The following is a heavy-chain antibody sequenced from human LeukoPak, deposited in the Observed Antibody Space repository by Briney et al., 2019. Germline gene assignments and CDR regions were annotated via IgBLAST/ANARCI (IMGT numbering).Heavy chain of an antibody. J-gene: IGHJ4*02. CDR3: ARDYGDIVATTNCSGGSCYSGVFDY. V-gene: IGHV3-48*03. Sequence: PGGSLRLSCAASGFTFSSYEMNWVRQAPGKGLEWVSYISSSGSTIYYADSVKGRFTISRDNAKNSLYLQMNSLRAEDTAVYYCARDYGDIVATTNCSGGSCYSGVFDYWGQGTLVTVSS. D-gene: IGHD2-15*01. CDR2: ISSSGSTI. CDR1: GFTFSSYE.